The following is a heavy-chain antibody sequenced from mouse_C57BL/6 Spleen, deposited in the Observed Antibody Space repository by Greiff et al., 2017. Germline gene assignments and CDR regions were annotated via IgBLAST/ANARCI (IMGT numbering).Heavy chain of an antibody. CDR1: GFTFSSYA. Sequence: EVQLVESGGGLVKPGGSLKLSCAASGFTFSSYAMSWVRQTPEKRLEWVATISDGGSYTYYPDNVKGRFTISRDNAKNNLYLQMSHLKSEDTAMYYCAREYYYGSSYGDAMDYWGQGTSVTVSS. J-gene: IGHJ4*01. D-gene: IGHD1-1*01. V-gene: IGHV5-4*01. CDR2: ISDGGSYT. CDR3: AREYYYGSSYGDAMDY.